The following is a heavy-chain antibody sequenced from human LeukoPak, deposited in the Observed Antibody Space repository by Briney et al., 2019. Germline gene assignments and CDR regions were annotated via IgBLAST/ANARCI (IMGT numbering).Heavy chain of an antibody. CDR1: GITFTAHA. CDR3: ARGRGVSSYDAMDV. CDR2: ISTNGDTT. J-gene: IGHJ6*02. V-gene: IGHV3-64*02. Sequence: GGSLRLSCAASGITFTAHAMHWVRQAPGKGLEYVSTISTNGDTTYYADSVKGRFTISRDNSKNTLYLQMGSLRAEDMAVYYCARGRGVSSYDAMDVWGRGTTVTVSS. D-gene: IGHD2-15*01.